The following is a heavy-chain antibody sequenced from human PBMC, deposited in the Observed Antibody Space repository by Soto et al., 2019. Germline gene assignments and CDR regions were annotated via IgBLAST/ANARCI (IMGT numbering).Heavy chain of an antibody. CDR1: GGSISSSSYY. D-gene: IGHD2-21*02. CDR3: ARHIGDWGSVYYYYGMDV. V-gene: IGHV4-39*01. Sequence: SETLSLTCTVSGGSISSSSYYWGWIRQPPGKGLEWIGSIYYSGSTYYNPSLKSRVTISVDTSKNQFSLKLSSVTAADTAVYYCARHIGDWGSVYYYYGMDVWGQGTTVTVSS. J-gene: IGHJ6*02. CDR2: IYYSGST.